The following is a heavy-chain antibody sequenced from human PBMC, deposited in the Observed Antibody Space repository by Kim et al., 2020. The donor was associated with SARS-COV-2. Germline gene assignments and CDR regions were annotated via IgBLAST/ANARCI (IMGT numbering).Heavy chain of an antibody. CDR3: ARGMAAYYFDY. Sequence: SETLSLTCAAYGGSFSGYYWSWIRQPPGKGLEWIGEINHSGSTNYNPSLKSRVTISVDTSKNQFSLKLSSVTAADTAVYYCARGMAAYYFDYWGQGTLVT. J-gene: IGHJ4*02. CDR1: GGSFSGYY. V-gene: IGHV4-34*01. CDR2: INHSGST. D-gene: IGHD6-19*01.